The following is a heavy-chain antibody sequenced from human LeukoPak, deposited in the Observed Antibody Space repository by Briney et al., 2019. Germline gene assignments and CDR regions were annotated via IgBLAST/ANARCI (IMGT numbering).Heavy chain of an antibody. J-gene: IGHJ2*01. D-gene: IGHD4-23*01. CDR1: GGSISSYS. Sequence: SETLSLTCSVSGGSISSYSWNWIRQPAGKGLEWIGRFYTSGTTNYNPSLKSRVTMSIDTSKNHVSLKMRSVTAADTAVYYCARTVVTLDWYFDLWGRGTLVSVSS. CDR3: ARTVVTLDWYFDL. V-gene: IGHV4-4*07. CDR2: FYTSGTT.